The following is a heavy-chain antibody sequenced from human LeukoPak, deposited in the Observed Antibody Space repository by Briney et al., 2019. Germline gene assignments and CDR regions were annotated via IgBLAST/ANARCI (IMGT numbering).Heavy chain of an antibody. V-gene: IGHV3-30*18. Sequence: GRSLRLSCAVSGFTFSSYGMHWVRQAPGKGVEWVAVISYDGSKKNYGDSVKGGLTISRENSKNTLYLQMNSLRAEHTAVYYCAKDWDPESGGSPLHFDYWGQGTLVTVSS. D-gene: IGHD2-15*01. CDR3: AKDWDPESGGSPLHFDY. CDR2: ISYDGSKK. J-gene: IGHJ4*02. CDR1: GFTFSSYG.